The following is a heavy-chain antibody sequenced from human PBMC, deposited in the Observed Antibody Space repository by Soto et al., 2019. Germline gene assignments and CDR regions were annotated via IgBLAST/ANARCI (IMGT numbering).Heavy chain of an antibody. D-gene: IGHD4-4*01. CDR3: ARHRAYSSGWFDP. CDR1: GGSISSYY. V-gene: IGHV4-59*08. Sequence: SETLSLTCTVSGGSISSYYWSWIRQPPGKGLEWIGYIYYSGSTNYNPSLKSRVTISVDTSKNQFSLKLSSVTAADTAVYYCARHRAYSSGWFDPWGQGTLVTVS. CDR2: IYYSGST. J-gene: IGHJ5*02.